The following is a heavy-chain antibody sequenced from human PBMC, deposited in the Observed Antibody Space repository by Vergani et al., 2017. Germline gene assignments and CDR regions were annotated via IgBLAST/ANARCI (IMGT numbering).Heavy chain of an antibody. Sequence: QVQLVQSGAEVKKPGSSVKVSCKASGGTFSSYAISWVRQAPGQGLEWMGRIIPILGIANYAQKFQGRVTITADESTSTAYMELSSLRSEDTAVYYCARALWRLAGTTEGLIDYWGQGTLVTVSS. J-gene: IGHJ4*02. D-gene: IGHD1-1*01. CDR1: GGTFSSYA. CDR3: ARALWRLAGTTEGLIDY. V-gene: IGHV1-69*09. CDR2: IIPILGIA.